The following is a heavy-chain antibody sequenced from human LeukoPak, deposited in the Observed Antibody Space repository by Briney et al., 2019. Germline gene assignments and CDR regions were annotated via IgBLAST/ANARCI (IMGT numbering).Heavy chain of an antibody. CDR2: INHSGST. J-gene: IGHJ5*02. Sequence: PSETLSLTCAVYGGSFSGYYWSWIRQPPGKGLEWIGEINHSGSTNYNPSLKSRVTISVDTSKNQFSLKLSSVTAADTAVYYCARRAGYQLLLRWFDPWGQGTLVTVSS. D-gene: IGHD2-2*01. CDR3: ARRAGYQLLLRWFDP. CDR1: GGSFSGYY. V-gene: IGHV4-34*01.